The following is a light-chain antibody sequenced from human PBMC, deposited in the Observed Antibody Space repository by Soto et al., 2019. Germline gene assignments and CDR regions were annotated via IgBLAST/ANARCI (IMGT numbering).Light chain of an antibody. Sequence: DIQMTQSPSSLSESVGDRVTITCQASQDISNYLNWYQQKPGKATKLLIYDASNLETGVPSRFSGSGSGTDFTFTISSLQPEDIATYYCQQYDNLPLTVGGGTKVDIK. CDR3: QQYDNLPLT. V-gene: IGKV1-33*01. CDR2: DAS. J-gene: IGKJ4*01. CDR1: QDISNY.